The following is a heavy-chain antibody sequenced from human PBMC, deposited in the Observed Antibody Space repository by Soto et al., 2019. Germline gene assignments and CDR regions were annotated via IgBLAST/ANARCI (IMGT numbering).Heavy chain of an antibody. CDR1: GGSLSGATYS. CDR3: ARSREFDY. V-gene: IGHV4-30-2*01. CDR2: MFPSGTT. J-gene: IGHJ4*02. Sequence: TLSLTCGVSGGSLSGATYSWNWIRQPPGKGLEWIGYMFPSGTTYYNPSLKSRVTISIDVSKNQFSLSLRSLTAADTAVYYCARSREFDYWSQGTLVTVSS.